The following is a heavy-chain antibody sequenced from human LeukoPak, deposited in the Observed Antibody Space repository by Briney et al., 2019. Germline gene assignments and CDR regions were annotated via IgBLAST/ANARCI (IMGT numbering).Heavy chain of an antibody. Sequence: PSETLSLTCAVYGGSFSGYYWSWIRQPPGKGLEWIGEINHSGSTNYNPSLKSRVTISVDTSKNQFSLKLSSVTAADTAVYYCARGRLVAARPRGYYFDYWGQGTLVTVSS. CDR3: ARGRLVAARPRGYYFDY. CDR1: GGSFSGYY. V-gene: IGHV4-34*01. J-gene: IGHJ4*02. CDR2: INHSGST. D-gene: IGHD6-6*01.